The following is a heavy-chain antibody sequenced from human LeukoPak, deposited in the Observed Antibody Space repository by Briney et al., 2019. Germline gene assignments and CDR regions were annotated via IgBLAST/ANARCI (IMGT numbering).Heavy chain of an antibody. Sequence: SQTLSLTCTVSGGSISSGSYYWSWIRQPAGKGLEWIGRIYTSGSTNYSPSLKSRVTIPVDTSKNQFSLKLSSVTAADTAVYYCARVDRGELTFDYWGQGTLVTVSS. V-gene: IGHV4-61*02. CDR3: ARVDRGELTFDY. CDR2: IYTSGST. J-gene: IGHJ4*02. D-gene: IGHD2-2*03. CDR1: GGSISSGSYY.